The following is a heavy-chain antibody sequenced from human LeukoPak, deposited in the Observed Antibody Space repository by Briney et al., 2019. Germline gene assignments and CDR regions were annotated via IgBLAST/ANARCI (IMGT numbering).Heavy chain of an antibody. CDR3: ARDTGIRGFITINAFDI. J-gene: IGHJ3*02. CDR2: IKQDGSEK. CDR1: GFTFSSYW. V-gene: IGHV3-7*01. D-gene: IGHD3-3*01. Sequence: GGSLRLSCAASGFTFSSYWMSWVRQAPGKGLEWVANIKQDGSEKYYVDSVKGRFTISRDNAKNSLYLQMNSLRAEDTAVYYCARDTGIRGFITINAFDIWGQGTMVTVSS.